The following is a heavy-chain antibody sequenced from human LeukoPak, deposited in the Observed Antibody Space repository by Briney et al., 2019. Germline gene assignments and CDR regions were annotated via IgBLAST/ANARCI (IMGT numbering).Heavy chain of an antibody. D-gene: IGHD1-26*01. CDR1: GGSISSSSYY. CDR2: INHSGST. CDR3: ARRRRRGSGSYLGDAFDI. Sequence: PSETLSLTCTVSGGSISSSSYYWSWIRQPPGKGLEWIGEINHSGSTNYNPSLKSRVTISVDTSKNQFSLKLSSVTAADTAVYYCARRRRRGSGSYLGDAFDIWGQGTMVTVSS. J-gene: IGHJ3*02. V-gene: IGHV4-39*07.